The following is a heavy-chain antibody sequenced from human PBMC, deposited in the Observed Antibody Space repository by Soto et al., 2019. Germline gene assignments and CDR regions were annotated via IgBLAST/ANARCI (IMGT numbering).Heavy chain of an antibody. CDR3: AGPRRIAVAGT. CDR2: ISYDGSNK. D-gene: IGHD6-19*01. CDR1: GFTFSSYA. V-gene: IGHV3-30-3*01. J-gene: IGHJ5*02. Sequence: GGSLRLSCAASGFTFSSYAMHWVRQAPGKGLEWVAVISYDGSNKYYADSVKGRFTISRDNSKNTLYLQMNSLRAEDTAVYYCAGPRRIAVAGTLGQGTLVTVSS.